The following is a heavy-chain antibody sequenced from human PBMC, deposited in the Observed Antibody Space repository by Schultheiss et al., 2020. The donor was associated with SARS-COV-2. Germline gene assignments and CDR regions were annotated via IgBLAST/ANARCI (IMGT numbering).Heavy chain of an antibody. CDR1: GFTFSDYY. CDR3: ARSYYYDSSGYYEYYFDY. D-gene: IGHD3-22*01. J-gene: IGHJ4*02. V-gene: IGHV3-11*06. Sequence: GGSLKLSCAASGFTFSDYYMSWIRQAPGKGLEWVSYISSSSSYTNYADSVKGRFTISRDNSKNTLYLQMNSLRAEDTAVYYCARSYYYDSSGYYEYYFDYWGQGTLVTVSS. CDR2: ISSSSSYT.